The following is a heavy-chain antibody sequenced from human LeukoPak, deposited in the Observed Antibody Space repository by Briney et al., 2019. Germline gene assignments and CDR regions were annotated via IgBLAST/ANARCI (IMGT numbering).Heavy chain of an antibody. D-gene: IGHD1-26*01. V-gene: IGHV1-18*01. Sequence: ASVKVSCKASGYTFTSYGISWVRQAPGQGLEWMGWISAYNGNTNYAQKLQGRVTMATDTSTSTAYMELRSLRSDDTAVYYCARFGLYSGSYWAFDYWGQGTLVTVSS. J-gene: IGHJ4*02. CDR3: ARFGLYSGSYWAFDY. CDR1: GYTFTSYG. CDR2: ISAYNGNT.